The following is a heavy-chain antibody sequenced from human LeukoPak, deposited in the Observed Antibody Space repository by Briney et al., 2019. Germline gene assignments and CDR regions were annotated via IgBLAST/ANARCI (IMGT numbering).Heavy chain of an antibody. D-gene: IGHD2-21*02. CDR1: GYTFADYY. Sequence: GASVKVSCKASGYTFADYYMNWVRQAPGQGLEWMGWINPDNGGTNYAQKFQGRVTMTRDTSISTAYMELSRLRSDDTAVYYCARDKGDDPNAYEIDYWGQGTLVTVSS. J-gene: IGHJ4*02. CDR3: ARDKGDDPNAYEIDY. CDR2: INPDNGGT. V-gene: IGHV1-2*02.